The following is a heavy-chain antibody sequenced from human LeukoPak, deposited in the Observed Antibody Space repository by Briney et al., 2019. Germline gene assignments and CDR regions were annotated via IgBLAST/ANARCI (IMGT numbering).Heavy chain of an antibody. V-gene: IGHV1-2*02. D-gene: IGHD2-2*01. CDR1: GYTFTGYY. CDR2: ISPNSGGT. J-gene: IGHJ3*02. Sequence: ASVKVSCKASGYTFTGYYMHWVRQAPGQGLEWMGWISPNSGGTNYAQKFQGRVTMTTDTSTSTAYMELRSLRSDDTAVYYCARDRVPAAMEEWCDAFDIWGQGTMVTVSS. CDR3: ARDRVPAAMEEWCDAFDI.